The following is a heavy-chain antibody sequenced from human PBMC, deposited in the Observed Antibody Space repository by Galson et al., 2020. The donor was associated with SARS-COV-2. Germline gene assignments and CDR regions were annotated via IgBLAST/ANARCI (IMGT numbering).Heavy chain of an antibody. CDR2: IHYSGST. V-gene: IGHV4-59*01. J-gene: IGHJ6*02. Sequence: SQTLSLTCTVSGASISDYYWSWIRQSPGKRLEWIGYIHYSGSTNNNPSLKSRLTISVDASKNQFSLKLTSLTTADTAVYYCARGHHALEVWGQGTTVTVSS. CDR1: GASISDYY. CDR3: ARGHHALEV.